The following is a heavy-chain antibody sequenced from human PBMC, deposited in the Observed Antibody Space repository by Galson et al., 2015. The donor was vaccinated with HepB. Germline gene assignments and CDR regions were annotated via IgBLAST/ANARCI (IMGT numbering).Heavy chain of an antibody. CDR3: ARDSNGDGYNYFDY. V-gene: IGHV3-33*08. CDR2: IWYDGSNK. CDR1: GFTFSSYG. J-gene: IGHJ4*02. D-gene: IGHD5-24*01. Sequence: SLRLSCAASGFTFSSYGMHWVRQAPGKGLEWVAVIWYDGSNKYYADSVKGRFTISRDNSKNTLYLQMNSLRAEDTAVYYCARDSNGDGYNYFDYWGQGTLVTVSS.